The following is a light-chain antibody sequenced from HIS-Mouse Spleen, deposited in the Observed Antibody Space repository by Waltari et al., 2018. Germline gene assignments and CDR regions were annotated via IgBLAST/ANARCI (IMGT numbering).Light chain of an antibody. CDR3: QQRSNWPT. CDR2: DAS. V-gene: IGKV3-11*01. CDR1: QSVSSY. Sequence: ENVLTQSPATLSLSPGERATLSCRASQSVSSYLACYQQKPGQAPRLLIYDASNSATGIPARFSGSGSGTDFTLTISSLEPEDFAVYYCQQRSNWPTFGQGTRLEIK. J-gene: IGKJ5*01.